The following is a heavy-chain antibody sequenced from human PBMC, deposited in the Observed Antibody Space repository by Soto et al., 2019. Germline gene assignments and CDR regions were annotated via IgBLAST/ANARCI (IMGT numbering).Heavy chain of an antibody. Sequence: SETLSLTCTVSGGSISRYYCSWVRQPPGKGLEWIGYIYYSGSTNYNPSLKSRVTISVDTSKNQFSLKLSSVTAADTAVYYCARSMVRGVIMSVAFDIWGQGTMVTVSS. D-gene: IGHD3-10*01. J-gene: IGHJ3*02. CDR3: ARSMVRGVIMSVAFDI. CDR2: IYYSGST. V-gene: IGHV4-59*04. CDR1: GGSISRYY.